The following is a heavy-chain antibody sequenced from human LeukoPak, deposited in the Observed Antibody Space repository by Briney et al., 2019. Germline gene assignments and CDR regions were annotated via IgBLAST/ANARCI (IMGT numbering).Heavy chain of an antibody. V-gene: IGHV4-59*08. CDR1: GGSISSYY. CDR2: IYYSGST. Sequence: NTSETLSLTCTVSGGSISSYYWSWIRQPPGKGLEWIGYIYYSGSTNYNPSLKSRVTISVDTSKNQFSLKLSSVTAADTAVYYCARGDALFDPWGQGILVTVSS. J-gene: IGHJ5*02. D-gene: IGHD3-16*01. CDR3: ARGDALFDP.